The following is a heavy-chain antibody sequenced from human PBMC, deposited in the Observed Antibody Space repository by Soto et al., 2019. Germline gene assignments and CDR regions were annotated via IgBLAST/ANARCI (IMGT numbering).Heavy chain of an antibody. Sequence: QLQLQESGPGLVKLSETLSLTCSVSGGTITRGDHFWSWVRQSPGKGLEWLGYIYYSGSTYYNPSLKGRVMMTIDTSKHQFALNLSSLTAADTAVFYCGRGQTAIDVWGQGTTVTVSS. J-gene: IGHJ6*02. CDR3: GRGQTAIDV. V-gene: IGHV4-30-4*01. CDR1: GGTITRGDHF. D-gene: IGHD5-18*01. CDR2: IYYSGST.